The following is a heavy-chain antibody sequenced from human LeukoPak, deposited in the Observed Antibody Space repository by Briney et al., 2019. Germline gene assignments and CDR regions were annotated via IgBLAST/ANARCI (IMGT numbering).Heavy chain of an antibody. CDR3: AKDYEWSLDY. CDR2: IRNDESDK. Sequence: GGSLRLSCAASGFTFSGYHMHWVRQAPGKGLEWVAFIRNDESDKYYADSVKGRFTISRDNSKNTLYVQMNSLRVEDTAVYYCAKDYEWSLDYWGQGTLVTVSS. J-gene: IGHJ4*02. D-gene: IGHD3-3*01. V-gene: IGHV3-30*02. CDR1: GFTFSGYH.